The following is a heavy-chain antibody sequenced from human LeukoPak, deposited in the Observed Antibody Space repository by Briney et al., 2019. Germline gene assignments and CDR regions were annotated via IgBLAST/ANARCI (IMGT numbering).Heavy chain of an antibody. Sequence: GRSLRLSCAASGFTFSSYSMNWVRQAPGKGLEWVSSISSSSSYIYYADSVKGRFTISRDNAKNSLYLQMNSLRAEDTAVYYCATRILDTAMVFLQAQYWGQGTLVTVSS. CDR3: ATRILDTAMVFLQAQY. J-gene: IGHJ4*02. V-gene: IGHV3-21*01. CDR1: GFTFSSYS. CDR2: ISSSSSYI. D-gene: IGHD5-18*01.